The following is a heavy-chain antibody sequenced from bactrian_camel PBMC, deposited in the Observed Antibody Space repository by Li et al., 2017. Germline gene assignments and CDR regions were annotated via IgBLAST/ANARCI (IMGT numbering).Heavy chain of an antibody. CDR3: ATPYCVDIPNVVRGTVPEFRY. Sequence: QVQLVESGGGLVQPGGSLRLSCAASGLSFSNYDMGWVRRAPGKGLEWVSFINGGGSRTYYTDSVKDRFTVSKDNAQSTLYLQMNNLKPEDTALYYCATPYCVDIPNVVRGTVPEFRYRGQGTQVTVS. V-gene: IGHV3S37*01. J-gene: IGHJ4*01. CDR2: INGGGSRT. CDR1: GLSFSNYD. D-gene: IGHD2*01.